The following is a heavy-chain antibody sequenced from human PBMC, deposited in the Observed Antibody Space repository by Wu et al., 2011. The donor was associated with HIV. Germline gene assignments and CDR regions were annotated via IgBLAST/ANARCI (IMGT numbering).Heavy chain of an antibody. D-gene: IGHD3-22*01. J-gene: IGHJ3*01. V-gene: IGHV1-18*01. CDR1: GYSFSAHG. CDR3: AKEVQPYYYDGSGFLDGLDV. CDR2: ISPHDGNT. Sequence: QVQLIQSGSELKKPGAAVKVSCRAGGYSFSAHGISWVRQAPGEGLEWVGWISPHDGNTNYAQKFQGRLTLTTDTSTRTTYMDLRSLKPDDTAIYYCAKEVQPYYYDGSGFLDGLDVWGQGTSGHRLL.